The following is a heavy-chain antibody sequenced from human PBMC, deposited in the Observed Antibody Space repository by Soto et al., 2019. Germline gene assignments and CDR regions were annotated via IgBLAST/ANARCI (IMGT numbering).Heavy chain of an antibody. CDR2: MYYSGGT. D-gene: IGHD6-19*01. J-gene: IGHJ4*02. CDR3: ASHLAVAGEGGYFSY. CDR1: GGSISSYY. Sequence: QVQLQESGPGLVKPSETLSLTCTVSGGSISSYYWSWIRQPPGKGLEWLGYMYYSGGTNYNPSVKSRITISADPSRNQFSLKLTSVTAADTAVYYCASHLAVAGEGGYFSYWGQGTLVSVSS. V-gene: IGHV4-59*01.